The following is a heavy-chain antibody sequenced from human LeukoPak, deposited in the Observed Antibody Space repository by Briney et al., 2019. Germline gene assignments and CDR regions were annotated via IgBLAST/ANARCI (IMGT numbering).Heavy chain of an antibody. D-gene: IGHD3-3*01. CDR2: INPNSGGT. V-gene: IGHV1-2*06. CDR1: GYTFTGYY. CDR3: ARTAPITVFGVVEGLSDY. J-gene: IGHJ4*02. Sequence: ASVKASCKASGYTFTGYYMHWVRQAPGQGLEWMGRINPNSGGTNYAQKFQGRVTMTRDTSISTAYMELSRLRSDDTAVYYCARTAPITVFGVVEGLSDYWGQGTLVTVSP.